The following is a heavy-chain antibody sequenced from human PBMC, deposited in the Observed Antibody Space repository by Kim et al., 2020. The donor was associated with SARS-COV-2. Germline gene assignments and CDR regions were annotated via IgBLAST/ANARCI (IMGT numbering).Heavy chain of an antibody. CDR2: MSGDATTT. CDR3: VTHRSGWIDAFDI. Sequence: GGSLRLSCAASGFPFSAFWMHWVRQIPGKGLEWVSRMSGDATTTNYADSVKGRFTMSRDNAKNTLYLQINNLRGEDKAIYYCVTHRSGWIDAFDIWGQGTLVIVSS. J-gene: IGHJ3*02. V-gene: IGHV3-74*01. D-gene: IGHD6-19*01. CDR1: GFPFSAFW.